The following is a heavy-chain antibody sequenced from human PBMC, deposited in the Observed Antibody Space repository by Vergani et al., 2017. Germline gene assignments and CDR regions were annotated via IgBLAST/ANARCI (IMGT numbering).Heavy chain of an antibody. J-gene: IGHJ3*02. V-gene: IGHV4-61*02. CDR3: VRVLHTSYILGAFDI. CDR1: CGSLDIHSQT. D-gene: IGHD2-21*01. Sequence: QAQLQESGPRLVKPSQILSLICSFSCGSLDIHSQTLGWIRQPAGEGLEWIGLIDVKGNSNFSPSLESRVTMSADASRGRFSLYLRSVTTSDTAVYYCVRVLHTSYILGAFDIWGQGIKVTVSS. CDR2: IDVKGNS.